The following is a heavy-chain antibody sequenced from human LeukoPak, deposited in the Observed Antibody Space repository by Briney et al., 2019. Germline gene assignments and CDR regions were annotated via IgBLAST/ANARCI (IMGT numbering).Heavy chain of an antibody. Sequence: WGSLTLSCSASGFTFSSYAIHWFRQAPGKGLEYVSAISSNGGSTYYADSVKGRFTISRDNSKNTLYLQMSSLRAEDTAVYYCVKGGVFSSVNWFDPWGAGTGHRVL. CDR2: ISSNGGST. V-gene: IGHV3-64D*09. CDR3: VKGGVFSSVNWFDP. CDR1: GFTFSSYA. J-gene: IGHJ5*02. D-gene: IGHD6-25*01.